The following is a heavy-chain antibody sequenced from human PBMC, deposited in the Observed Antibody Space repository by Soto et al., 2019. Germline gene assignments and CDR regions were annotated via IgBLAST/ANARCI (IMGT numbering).Heavy chain of an antibody. CDR3: TTDYYFGSGTGDY. CDR2: IISKTDGGTT. V-gene: IGHV3-15*01. J-gene: IGHJ4*02. D-gene: IGHD3-10*01. Sequence: EVQLVESGGGLVKPGGSLRLSCAASGFTFTDAWMTWVRQAPGKGLEWVGRIISKTDGGTTDYAAPVKGRFSISRDDSKHMLYLHMNSLKTEDTGVYYCTTDYYFGSGTGDYCGQGTLVTVSS. CDR1: GFTFTDAW.